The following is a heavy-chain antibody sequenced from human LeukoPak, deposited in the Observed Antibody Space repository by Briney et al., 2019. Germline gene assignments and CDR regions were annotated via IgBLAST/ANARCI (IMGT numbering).Heavy chain of an antibody. CDR3: ARVRLVGAKLENNWFDP. D-gene: IGHD1-26*01. CDR2: INPNSGGT. V-gene: IGHV1-2*02. CDR1: GYTFTSYA. Sequence: ASVKVSCKASGYTFTSYAMHWVRQAPGQRLEWMGWINPNSGGTNYAQKFQGRVTMTRDTSISTAYMELSRLRSDDTAVYYCARVRLVGAKLENNWFDPWGQGTLVTVSS. J-gene: IGHJ5*02.